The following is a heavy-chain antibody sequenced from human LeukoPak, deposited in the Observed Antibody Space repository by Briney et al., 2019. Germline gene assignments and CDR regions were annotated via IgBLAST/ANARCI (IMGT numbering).Heavy chain of an antibody. J-gene: IGHJ3*02. Sequence: PGGSLRLSCVASRFTFSTYSMNWVRQAPGRGLEWVSYISSGSTNIYYKDSVKGRFILSRDNAKNSLYLHMASLRAEDTAVYYCVGNDGDNAFDIWGQGTMVIVSS. CDR1: RFTFSTYS. D-gene: IGHD4-17*01. V-gene: IGHV3-48*01. CDR3: VGNDGDNAFDI. CDR2: ISSGSTNI.